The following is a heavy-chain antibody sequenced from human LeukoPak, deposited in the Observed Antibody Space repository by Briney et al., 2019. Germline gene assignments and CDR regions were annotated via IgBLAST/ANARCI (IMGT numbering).Heavy chain of an antibody. CDR1: GFTFDDYG. J-gene: IGHJ2*01. Sequence: PGGSLRLSCAASGFTFDDYGMSWVRQVPGRGLEWVSGINWNGGSTGYSDSVKGRFTISRDNAKNSLYLQMNSLRVKDTALYYCAGGDRNGWYFDLWGRGTLVTVS. D-gene: IGHD2-8*01. CDR2: INWNGGST. V-gene: IGHV3-20*04. CDR3: AGGDRNGWYFDL.